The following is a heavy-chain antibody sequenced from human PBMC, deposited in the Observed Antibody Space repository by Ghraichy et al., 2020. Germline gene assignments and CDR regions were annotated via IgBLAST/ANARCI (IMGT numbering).Heavy chain of an antibody. J-gene: IGHJ6*04. CDR1: GDSVSSNTAA. CDR2: TYYRSKWYY. CDR3: ASSVSKVEHPTSPRYYYRVDV. V-gene: IGHV6-1*01. Sequence: SQTLSLTCAISGDSVSSNTAAWNWIRQSPSRGLEWLGRTYYRSKWYYDYAVSVKSRITINPDTSKNQFSLQLNSVTPEDTAVYYCASSVSKVEHPTSPRYYYRVDVWGNGTTVTVSS. D-gene: IGHD3-16*02.